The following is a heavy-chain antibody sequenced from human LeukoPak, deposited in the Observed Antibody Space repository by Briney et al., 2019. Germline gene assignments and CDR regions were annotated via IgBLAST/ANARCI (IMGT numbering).Heavy chain of an antibody. CDR3: ARENYYDSGSYSYWYFDL. CDR1: GFTFSSYA. J-gene: IGHJ2*01. V-gene: IGHV3-64*01. CDR2: ISSNGGST. D-gene: IGHD3-10*01. Sequence: GGSLRLSCAASGFTFSSYAMHWVRQAPGKGLEYVSAISSNGGSTYYANSVKGRFTISRDNSKNTLYLQMGSLRAEDMAVYYWARENYYDSGSYSYWYFDLWGRGTLVTVSS.